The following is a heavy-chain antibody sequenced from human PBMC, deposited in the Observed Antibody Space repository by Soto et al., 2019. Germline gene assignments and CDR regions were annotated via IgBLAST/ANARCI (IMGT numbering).Heavy chain of an antibody. J-gene: IGHJ6*02. CDR3: ARETRSRAVTATRVYVVDV. CDR2: PSHDGINQ. CDR1: GFTFSDYG. D-gene: IGHD5-18*01. V-gene: IGHV3-30*03. Sequence: QLQLGESGGGIVQSGRSLRLSCEGFGFTFSDYGMHWVRQAPGKGLEWVAAPSHDGINQFYVDSVKGRFTISRDNSKNILYLQMNRLGGEDTAVYYCARETRSRAVTATRVYVVDVWVQGTTVTVSS.